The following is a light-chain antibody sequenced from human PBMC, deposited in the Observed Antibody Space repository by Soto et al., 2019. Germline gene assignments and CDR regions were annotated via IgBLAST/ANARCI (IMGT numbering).Light chain of an antibody. CDR3: QQYNSWPPWS. J-gene: IGKJ1*01. V-gene: IGKV3-15*01. Sequence: EIVVTQSPATLSVSPGERATLSCRASQSVSNNLVWYQQKPGQAPRLLIYGASTRATGIPARFSGSGSGTEFTLTISSLQSEDFAVYYCQQYNSWPPWSFGQVTKVEIK. CDR2: GAS. CDR1: QSVSNN.